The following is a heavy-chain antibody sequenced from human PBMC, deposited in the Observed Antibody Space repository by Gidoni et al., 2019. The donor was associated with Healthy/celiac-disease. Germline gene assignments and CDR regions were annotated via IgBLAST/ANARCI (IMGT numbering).Heavy chain of an antibody. J-gene: IGHJ4*02. CDR1: GFTFSSYA. V-gene: IGHV3-23*01. Sequence: EVQLLESGGGLVQPGGSLRLSCAASGFTFSSYAMSRVRQAPGKGLEWVSAISGSGGSTYYADSVKGRFTISRDNSKNTLYLQMNSLRAEDTAVYYCAKDLEDAIVVVVAATLVFDYWGQGTLVTVSS. CDR2: ISGSGGST. D-gene: IGHD2-15*01. CDR3: AKDLEDAIVVVVAATLVFDY.